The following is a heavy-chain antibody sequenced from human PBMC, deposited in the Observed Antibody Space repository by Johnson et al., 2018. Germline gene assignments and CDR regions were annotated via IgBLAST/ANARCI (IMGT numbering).Heavy chain of an antibody. D-gene: IGHD3-22*01. CDR2: INHSGST. V-gene: IGHV4-34*01. CDR3: ARGGYADSSGYYPEACDI. CDR1: GGSFSGYY. Sequence: QVQLQQWGAGLLKPSETLSLTCAVYGGSFSGYYWSWIRQPPGKGLEWIGEINHSGSTNYNPSLKSRVTISVDTSKNQFSLKLSSVTAGDTAVYYCARGGYADSSGYYPEACDIWGQGTMVTVSS. J-gene: IGHJ3*02.